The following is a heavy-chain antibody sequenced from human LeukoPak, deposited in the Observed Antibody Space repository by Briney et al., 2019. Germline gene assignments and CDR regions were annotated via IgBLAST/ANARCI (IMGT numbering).Heavy chain of an antibody. CDR1: GFTFSSYA. CDR3: ARDWGGDSFDY. D-gene: IGHD2-21*02. J-gene: IGHJ4*02. V-gene: IGHV3-30*04. Sequence: GGSLRLSCTASGFTFSSYAIHWVRQAPGKGLEWVAVISYDGSNKYYADSVKGRFTISRGNSKNTLYLQMNSLRVEDTAVYYCARDWGGDSFDYWGQGTLVTVSS. CDR2: ISYDGSNK.